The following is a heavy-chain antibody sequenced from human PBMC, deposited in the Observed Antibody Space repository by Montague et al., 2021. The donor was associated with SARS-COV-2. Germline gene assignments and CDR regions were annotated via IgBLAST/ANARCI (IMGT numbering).Heavy chain of an antibody. Sequence: SETLSLTCTVSGGSISSSSYYWGWIRQPPGKGLEWIGSIYYSGSTYYNPSLKSRVTISVDTSKNQFSLKLSSVTAADTAVYYCARQSWGGYDWKQQLIPITYYYYCYMDVWGKGTTVTGSS. CDR2: IYYSGST. J-gene: IGHJ6*03. D-gene: IGHD6-13*01. CDR1: GGSISSSSYY. CDR3: ARQSWGGYDWKQQLIPITYYYYCYMDV. V-gene: IGHV4-39*01.